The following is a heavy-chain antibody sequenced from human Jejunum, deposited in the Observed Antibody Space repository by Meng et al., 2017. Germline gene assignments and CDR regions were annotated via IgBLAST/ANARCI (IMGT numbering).Heavy chain of an antibody. D-gene: IGHD1-26*01. CDR2: AST. V-gene: IGHV4-61*08. CDR3: ARDHMGSLDY. CDR1: GGSVSRAGYQ. Sequence: QVQLPEPGPGLVRPSETLSLICTVSGGSVSRAGYQWGWIRQPPGKGLEWIGYASTNYNPSLKSRVTISLDTSRNQFSLSLSSVTAADTAVYYCARDHMGSLDYWGQGILVTVSS. J-gene: IGHJ4*02.